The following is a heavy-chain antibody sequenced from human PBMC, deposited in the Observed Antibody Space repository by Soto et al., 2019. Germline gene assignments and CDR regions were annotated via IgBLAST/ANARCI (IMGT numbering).Heavy chain of an antibody. CDR1: GFTFSGSV. J-gene: IGHJ4*02. CDR3: TPSSTSAGSY. Sequence: HPGGSLRLSCAASGFTFSGSVMHWVRQASGKGLEWVGRIRSKANSYATAYAASVKGRFTISRDDSKNTAYLQMNSLKTEDTAVYYCTPSSTSAGSYWGQGTLVTVSS. CDR2: IRSKANSYAT. V-gene: IGHV3-73*01. D-gene: IGHD2-2*01.